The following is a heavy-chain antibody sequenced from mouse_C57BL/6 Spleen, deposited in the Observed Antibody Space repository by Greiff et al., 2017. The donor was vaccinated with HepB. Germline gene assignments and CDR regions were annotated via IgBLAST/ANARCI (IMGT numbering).Heavy chain of an antibody. J-gene: IGHJ4*01. CDR3: ARGRAYYDYEVYAMDY. D-gene: IGHD2-4*01. V-gene: IGHV1-52*01. CDR1: GYTFTSYW. CDR2: IDPSDSET. Sequence: QVQLQQSGAELVRPGSSVKLSCKASGYTFTSYWMHWVKQRPIQGLEWIGNIDPSDSETHYNQKFKDKATLTVDKSSSTAYMQLSSLTSEDSAVYYCARGRAYYDYEVYAMDYWGQRTSVTVSS.